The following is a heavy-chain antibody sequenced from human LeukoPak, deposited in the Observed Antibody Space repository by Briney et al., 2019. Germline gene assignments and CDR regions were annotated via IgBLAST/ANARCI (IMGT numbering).Heavy chain of an antibody. CDR2: IIPIFGTA. J-gene: IGHJ4*02. CDR1: GGTFSSYA. D-gene: IGHD6-19*01. Sequence: SVKVSCKASGGTFSSYAISWVRQAPGQGLEWMGGIIPIFGTANYAQKFQGRVTITADKSTSTAYMELSSLRSEDTAVYYCARKSSGWSGLDYWGQGTLVTVSS. CDR3: ARKSSGWSGLDY. V-gene: IGHV1-69*06.